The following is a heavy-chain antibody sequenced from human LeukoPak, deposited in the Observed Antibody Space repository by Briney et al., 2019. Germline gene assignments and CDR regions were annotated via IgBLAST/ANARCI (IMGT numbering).Heavy chain of an antibody. CDR2: VYHTGTS. D-gene: IGHD2-8*01. J-gene: IGHJ4*02. CDR3: TRVVNGGHFDY. Sequence: SETLSLTCSVSGASLNDYYWTWVRQPPGKGLEWIGYVYHTGTSGYHPSLKSRVAMFLEASKDQVPLKPSSVTAADTAVYFCTRVVNGGHFDYWGQGTLVTVSS. CDR1: GASLNDYY. V-gene: IGHV4-59*12.